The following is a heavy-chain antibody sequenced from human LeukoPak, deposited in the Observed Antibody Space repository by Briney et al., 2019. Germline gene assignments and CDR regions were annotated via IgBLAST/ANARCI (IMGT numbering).Heavy chain of an antibody. CDR1: GFTISGSA. J-gene: IGHJ5*02. Sequence: PGGSLRLSCAAAGFTISGSAMHGVRQASGEGLEWVGRIRSKANSYATAYAASVKGRFTISRDDSKNMPYLQMNSLKTEDTAVYYCTRHEVWGVRFDPWGQGTLVTVSS. V-gene: IGHV3-73*01. CDR2: IRSKANSYAT. CDR3: TRHEVWGVRFDP. D-gene: IGHD3-10*01.